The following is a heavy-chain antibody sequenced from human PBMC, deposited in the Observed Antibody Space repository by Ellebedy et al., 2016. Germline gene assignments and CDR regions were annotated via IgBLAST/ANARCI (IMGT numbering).Heavy chain of an antibody. CDR2: ISSSSSTI. CDR3: AGAEMTTVTFWEFDY. D-gene: IGHD4-17*01. Sequence: GGSLRLSCAASGFTFSSYSMNWVRQAPGKGLEWVSYISSSSSTIYYADSVKGRFTISRDNAKNSLYLQMNSLRDEDTAVYYCAGAEMTTVTFWEFDYWGQGTLVTVSS. V-gene: IGHV3-48*02. CDR1: GFTFSSYS. J-gene: IGHJ4*02.